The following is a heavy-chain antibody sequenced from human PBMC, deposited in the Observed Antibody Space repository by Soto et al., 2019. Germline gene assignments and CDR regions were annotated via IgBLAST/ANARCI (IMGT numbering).Heavy chain of an antibody. D-gene: IGHD6-6*01. J-gene: IGHJ3*02. CDR2: IYYSGST. V-gene: IGHV4-59*08. CDR1: GCSISSYC. Sequence: SETLSLTCTVSGCSISSYCWSWIRQPPGKGLEWIGYIYYSGSTNYNPSLKSPVTISVDTLKNQFSLKLSSVTAADTALYYCARWDSSSSGAFDTWGQGTMVTVSS. CDR3: ARWDSSSSGAFDT.